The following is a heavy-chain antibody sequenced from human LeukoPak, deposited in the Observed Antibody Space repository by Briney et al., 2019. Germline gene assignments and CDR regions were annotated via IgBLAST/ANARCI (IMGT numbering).Heavy chain of an antibody. CDR1: GGSISSRSYY. CDR2: IYYSGST. CDR3: ARARAANWFDP. J-gene: IGHJ5*02. Sequence: SETLSLTCTVSGGSISSRSYYWGWIRQPPGKGLEWIGYIYYSGSTNYNPSLKSRVTISVDTSKNQFSLKLSSVTAADTAVYYCARARAANWFDPWGQGTLVTVSS. V-gene: IGHV4-61*05. D-gene: IGHD2-15*01.